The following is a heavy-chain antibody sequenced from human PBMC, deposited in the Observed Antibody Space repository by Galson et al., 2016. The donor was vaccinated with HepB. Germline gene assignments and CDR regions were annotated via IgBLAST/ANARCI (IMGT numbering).Heavy chain of an antibody. CDR1: GGSIGGNY. D-gene: IGHD1-26*01. CDR3: ARGKYSVASYSYYFDY. CDR2: IYSNGLT. Sequence: ETLSLTCTVSGGSIGGNYWSWMRQTPGKGLEWIGFIYSNGLTNYNPSLKSGVTISLDTSNNQFSLRLRSVTAADTAIYYCARGKYSVASYSYYFDYWGQGTLVTVSS. V-gene: IGHV4-59*01. J-gene: IGHJ4*02.